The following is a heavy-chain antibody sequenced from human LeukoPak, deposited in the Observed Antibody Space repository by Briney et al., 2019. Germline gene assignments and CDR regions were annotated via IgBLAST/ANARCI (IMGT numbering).Heavy chain of an antibody. Sequence: GGSLRLSCAASGFTFSGSAMHWVRQASGKGLEWVGRIRSKANSYATAYAASVKGRFTISRDDSKNTAYLQMNSLKTEDTAVYYCTRFVVGSGKNWFDPWGQGTLVTVSS. CDR1: GFTFSGSA. V-gene: IGHV3-73*01. CDR3: TRFVVGSGKNWFDP. D-gene: IGHD3-10*01. J-gene: IGHJ5*02. CDR2: IRSKANSYAT.